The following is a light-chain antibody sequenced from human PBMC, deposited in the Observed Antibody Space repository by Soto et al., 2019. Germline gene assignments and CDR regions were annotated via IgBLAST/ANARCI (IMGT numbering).Light chain of an antibody. J-gene: IGKJ1*01. V-gene: IGKV1-5*03. Sequence: DVPMTQSPSTLSASVGDRVTITCRASQSISNWLAWFQQKPGKAPKLLIYKASNLESGVPSTFSGSASGTEFTLTISSLQPDDFATYYCQQDYDYSWTFGQGTKVDIK. CDR1: QSISNW. CDR3: QQDYDYSWT. CDR2: KAS.